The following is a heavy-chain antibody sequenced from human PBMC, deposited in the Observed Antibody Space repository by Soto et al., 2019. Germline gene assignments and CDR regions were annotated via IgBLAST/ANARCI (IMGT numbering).Heavy chain of an antibody. CDR2: IYWDDDK. J-gene: IGHJ4*02. CDR1: GFSLSTSGVG. V-gene: IGHV2-5*02. D-gene: IGHD4-17*01. CDR3: AHHGDHFDH. Sequence: QITLKESGPTLVKPTQTLTLTCAFSGFSLSTSGVGVGWIRQPPGKALERLALIYWDDDKRYSPSLKSRITITKDTSKNQVVLTMTNMDPVDTATYYCAHHGDHFDHWGQGTLVTVSS.